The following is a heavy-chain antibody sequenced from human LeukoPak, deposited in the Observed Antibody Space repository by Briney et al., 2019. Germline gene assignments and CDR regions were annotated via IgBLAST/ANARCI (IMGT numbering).Heavy chain of an antibody. D-gene: IGHD6-19*01. CDR1: GFTVSSNY. J-gene: IGHJ4*02. CDR2: IFGGGNT. CDR3: ARLAVGGWAFRY. Sequence: PGGSLRHSCAAPGFTVSSNYMSWVRQAPGKGLEWVSIIFGGGNTFYAGSVKGRFTISRDNSKNTLYLQMNSLRAEDTAVYYCARLAVGGWAFRYWGQGTLVTVSS. V-gene: IGHV3-66*01.